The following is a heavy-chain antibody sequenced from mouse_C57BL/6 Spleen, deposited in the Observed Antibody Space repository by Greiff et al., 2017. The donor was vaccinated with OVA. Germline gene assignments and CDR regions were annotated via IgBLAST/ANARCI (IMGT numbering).Heavy chain of an antibody. CDR1: GYTFTDYN. D-gene: IGHD1-1*01. J-gene: IGHJ2*01. Sequence: EVQVVESGPELVKPGASVKIPCKASGYTFTDYNMDWVKQSHGKSLEWIGDINPNNGGTIYNQKFKGKATLTVDKSSSTAYMELRSLTSEDTAVYYCARGEGYYGSVYFDYWGQGTTLTVSS. V-gene: IGHV1-18*01. CDR2: INPNNGGT. CDR3: ARGEGYYGSVYFDY.